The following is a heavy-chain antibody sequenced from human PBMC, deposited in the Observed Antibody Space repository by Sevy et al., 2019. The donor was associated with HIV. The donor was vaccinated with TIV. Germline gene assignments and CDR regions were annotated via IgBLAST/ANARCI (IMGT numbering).Heavy chain of an antibody. CDR3: ARDSPIAVAATDY. CDR2: IKQDGSEK. J-gene: IGHJ4*02. Sequence: GGSRLSCAASGFTFSSYWMSWVRQAPGKGLEWVANIKQDGSEKYYVDSVKGRFTISRDNVKNSLYLKMNSLRAEDTAVYYCARDSPIAVAATDYWGQGTLVTVSS. D-gene: IGHD6-19*01. CDR1: GFTFSSYW. V-gene: IGHV3-7*03.